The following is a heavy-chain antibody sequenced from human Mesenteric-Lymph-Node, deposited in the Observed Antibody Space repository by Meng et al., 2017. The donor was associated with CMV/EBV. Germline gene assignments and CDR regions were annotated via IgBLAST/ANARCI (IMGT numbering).Heavy chain of an antibody. CDR3: ARVNLEWQLVLYYYYGMDV. CDR1: GFTFSSYW. D-gene: IGHD6-13*01. V-gene: IGHV3-7*01. Sequence: GGSLRLSCAASGFTFSSYWMSWVRQAPGKGLEWVANIKQDGSEKYYVDSVKGRFTISRDNAKNSLYLQMNSLRAEDTAVYYCARVNLEWQLVLYYYYGMDVWGQGTTVTVSS. CDR2: IKQDGSEK. J-gene: IGHJ6*02.